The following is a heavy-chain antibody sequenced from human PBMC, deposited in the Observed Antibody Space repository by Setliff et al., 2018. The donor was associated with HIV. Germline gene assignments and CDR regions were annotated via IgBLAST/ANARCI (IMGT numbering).Heavy chain of an antibody. CDR3: ARDGAAHFDY. V-gene: IGHV4-59*01. D-gene: IGHD6-6*01. CDR2: IYNSGST. CDR1: GGSIRSDY. Sequence: SETLSLTCTVSGGSIRSDYWNWIRQPPGKGLEWIGYIYNSGSTTYNPSLKSRVTISVDTSKNQFSLKLSSVTAADTAVYYCARDGAAHFDYWGQGTLVTVSS. J-gene: IGHJ4*02.